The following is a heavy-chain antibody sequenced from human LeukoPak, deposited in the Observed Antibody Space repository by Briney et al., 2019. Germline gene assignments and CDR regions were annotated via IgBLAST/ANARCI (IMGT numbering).Heavy chain of an antibody. D-gene: IGHD3-22*01. CDR3: ARVRDSRWGESIDDFDI. CDR1: GGSISSGGYS. CDR2: IYYSGST. Sequence: KPSETLSLTCAASGGSISSGGYSWSWIRQPPGKGLEWIVCIYYSGSTYYNPSLKRRVTISVDTSKNQFSLKLSSVTAAAADVYFCARVRDSRWGESIDDFDIWGQGTMVTVSS. V-gene: IGHV4-30-4*07. J-gene: IGHJ3*02.